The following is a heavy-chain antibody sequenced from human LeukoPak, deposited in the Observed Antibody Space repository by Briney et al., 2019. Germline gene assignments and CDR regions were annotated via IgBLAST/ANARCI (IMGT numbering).Heavy chain of an antibody. V-gene: IGHV3-23*01. CDR2: ISGGGGST. CDR3: AKSAEGGYYYDSSGYSYYDY. Sequence: PGGSLRLSCAASGFTFSSYAMSWVRQAPGKGLEWVSAISGGGGSTYYADSVKGRFTISRDNSKNTLYLQMNSLRAEDTAVYYCAKSAEGGYYYDSSGYSYYDYWGQGTLVTVSS. CDR1: GFTFSSYA. D-gene: IGHD3-22*01. J-gene: IGHJ4*02.